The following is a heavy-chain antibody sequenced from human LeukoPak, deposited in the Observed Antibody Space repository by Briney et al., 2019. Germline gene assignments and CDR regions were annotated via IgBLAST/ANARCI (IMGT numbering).Heavy chain of an antibody. CDR1: GGSISSYY. Sequence: SETLSLTCTVSGGSISSYYWSWIRQPAGKGLEWIGRIYTSGSTNYNPSLKSRVTMSVDTSKNQFSLKLSSVAAADTAVYYCARDLIFGVDNWFDPWGQGTLVTVSS. V-gene: IGHV4-4*07. D-gene: IGHD3-3*01. CDR2: IYTSGST. J-gene: IGHJ5*02. CDR3: ARDLIFGVDNWFDP.